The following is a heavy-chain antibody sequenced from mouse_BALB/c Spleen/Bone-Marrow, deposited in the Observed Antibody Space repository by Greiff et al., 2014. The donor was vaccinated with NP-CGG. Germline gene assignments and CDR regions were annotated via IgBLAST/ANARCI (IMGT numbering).Heavy chain of an antibody. CDR1: GYTFTDYN. CDR3: TRERLYYDYGASSYYAMDY. V-gene: IGHV1-18*01. D-gene: IGHD2-4*01. CDR2: INPNNGGT. Sequence: VQLQQSGPELVKPGASVKIPCKASGYTFTDYNMDWVKQSHGKSLEWIGDINPNNGGTIYNQKFKGKATLTVDKSSSTAYMELRSLTSEDTAVCYCTRERLYYDYGASSYYAMDYWGQGTSVTVSS. J-gene: IGHJ4*01.